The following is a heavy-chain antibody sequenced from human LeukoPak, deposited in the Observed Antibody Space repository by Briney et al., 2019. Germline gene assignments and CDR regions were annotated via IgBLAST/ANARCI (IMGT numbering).Heavy chain of an antibody. D-gene: IGHD5-18*01. CDR3: ARGQRGYSYGYDGWFDP. Sequence: SQTLSLTCTVSGGSISSGDYYWSWIRQPPGKGLEWIGYIYYSGSTYYNPSLKSRVTISVDKSKNQFSLKLSSMTAADTAVYYCARGQRGYSYGYDGWFDPWGQGTLVTVSS. V-gene: IGHV4-30-4*01. CDR1: GGSISSGDYY. CDR2: IYYSGST. J-gene: IGHJ5*02.